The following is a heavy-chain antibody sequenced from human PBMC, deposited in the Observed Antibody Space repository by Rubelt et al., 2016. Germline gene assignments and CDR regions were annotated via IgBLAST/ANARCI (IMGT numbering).Heavy chain of an antibody. V-gene: IGHV1-69*09. CDR1: GGTFSSYA. CDR2: IIPILGIA. D-gene: IGHD3-22*01. Sequence: QVQLVQSGAEVKKPGSSVKVSCKASGGTFSSYAISWVRQAPGQGLEWMGRIIPILGIANYARNCQGGVTITPDKSTSTAYMGLSSLRSEDTAVYYCARGHYYDSSGQIAYWGQGTLVTVSS. CDR3: ARGHYYDSSGQIAY. J-gene: IGHJ4*02.